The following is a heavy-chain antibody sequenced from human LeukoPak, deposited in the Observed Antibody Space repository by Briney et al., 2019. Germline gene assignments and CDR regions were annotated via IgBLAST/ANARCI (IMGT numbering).Heavy chain of an antibody. J-gene: IGHJ4*02. Sequence: QTGGSLRLSCAASGFTFSSYSMNWVRQAPGKGLEWISYISTSSSTIYYADSVKGRFTISRDNAKNSLYLQMNSLRPEDTAVYYCASDSITIFGVINYWGQGTLVTVSS. CDR1: GFTFSSYS. V-gene: IGHV3-48*01. D-gene: IGHD3-3*01. CDR3: ASDSITIFGVINY. CDR2: ISTSSSTI.